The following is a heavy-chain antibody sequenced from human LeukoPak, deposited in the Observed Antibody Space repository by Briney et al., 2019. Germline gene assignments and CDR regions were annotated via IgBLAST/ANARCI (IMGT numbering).Heavy chain of an antibody. CDR2: INHSGST. CDR1: GGSSSGYY. D-gene: IGHD6-6*01. V-gene: IGHV4-34*01. J-gene: IGHJ4*02. CDR3: ARGPNSSSFDY. Sequence: SETLSLTCAVYGGSSSGYYWSWIRQPPGKGLEWIGEINHSGSTNYNPSLKSRVTISVDTSKNQFSLKLSSVTAADTAVYYCARGPNSSSFDYWGQGTLVAVSS.